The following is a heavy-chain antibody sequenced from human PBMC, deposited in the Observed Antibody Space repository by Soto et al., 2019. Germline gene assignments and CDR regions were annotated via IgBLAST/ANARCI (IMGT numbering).Heavy chain of an antibody. CDR1: GFTFSIYS. D-gene: IGHD2-21*01. V-gene: IGHV3-23*01. Sequence: LXLSCAASGFTFSIYSMNWVRQAPGKGLEWVSAISASGGSTYYPDSVKGRFTISRDNSKNTLHLQMSSLRAEDTAVYYCAKAGAYSYFDYWGQGTLVTVSS. J-gene: IGHJ4*02. CDR3: AKAGAYSYFDY. CDR2: ISASGGST.